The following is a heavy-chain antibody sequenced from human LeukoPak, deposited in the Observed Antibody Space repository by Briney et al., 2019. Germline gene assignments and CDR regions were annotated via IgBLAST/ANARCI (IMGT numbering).Heavy chain of an antibody. D-gene: IGHD6-19*01. CDR3: ARDGGAVALDY. CDR1: GYTFTDYY. V-gene: IGHV1-2*02. Sequence: ASVKVSCEASGYTFTDYYMHWVRQAPGQGLEWMGWINPNSGGTNYTQKFQGRVTMTRDTSISTAFMELSRLRSDDTAVFYCARDGGAVALDYWGQGTLVTVSS. CDR2: INPNSGGT. J-gene: IGHJ4*02.